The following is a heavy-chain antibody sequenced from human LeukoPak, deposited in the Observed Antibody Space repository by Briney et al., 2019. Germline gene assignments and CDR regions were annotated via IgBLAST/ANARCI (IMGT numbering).Heavy chain of an antibody. D-gene: IGHD3-22*01. CDR3: ANHYDSSGYYYLNY. J-gene: IGHJ4*02. CDR2: ISGSGGST. V-gene: IGHV3-23*01. CDR1: GFTFSSYA. Sequence: GGSLRLSCAASGFTFSSYAMSWVRQAPGKGLEWVSAISGSGGSTYYADSVKGRFTISRDNSKNTLYLQMNSLRAEDTAVYYCANHYDSSGYYYLNYWGQGTPVTVSS.